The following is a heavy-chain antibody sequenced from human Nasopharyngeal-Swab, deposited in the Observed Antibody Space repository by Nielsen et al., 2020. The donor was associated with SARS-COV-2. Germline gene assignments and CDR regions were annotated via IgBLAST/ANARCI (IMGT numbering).Heavy chain of an antibody. CDR2: ISGSGSTI. D-gene: IGHD3-22*01. J-gene: IGHJ4*02. Sequence: GESLKISCAASGFTVGRDYMNWVRQAPGKGLEWVSYISGSGSTIYYADSVKGRFTISRDNAKNSLYLQMNSLRAEDTAVYYCARGDDSSGFSITLDYWGQGTLVTVSS. CDR1: GFTVGRDY. V-gene: IGHV3-48*03. CDR3: ARGDDSSGFSITLDY.